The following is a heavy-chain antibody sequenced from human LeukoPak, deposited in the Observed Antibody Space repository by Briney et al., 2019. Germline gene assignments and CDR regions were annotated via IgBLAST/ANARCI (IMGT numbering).Heavy chain of an antibody. Sequence: GGSLRLSCEASGSTLSNSWTSWLRQAPGKGLEWVAHTNEGGSDKYYVDSVKDRFSISKDNVKNSLYLQMNSLRAEDTGVYYCAFWSGNLYFWGQGALVTVSS. CDR3: AFWSGNLYF. D-gene: IGHD3-3*01. V-gene: IGHV3-7*01. CDR2: TNEGGSDK. J-gene: IGHJ4*02. CDR1: GSTLSNSW.